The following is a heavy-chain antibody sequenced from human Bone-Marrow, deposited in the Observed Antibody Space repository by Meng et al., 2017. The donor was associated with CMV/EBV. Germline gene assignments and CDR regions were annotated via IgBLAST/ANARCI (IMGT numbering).Heavy chain of an antibody. CDR1: GGSISSSGYF. CDR3: ARAFPEGGFGELNLFDY. V-gene: IGHV4-39*07. J-gene: IGHJ4*02. Sequence: SETLSLTCTVSGGSISSSGYFWGWIRQPPGKGLEWIGSIYYSGSTYYNPSLKSRVTISVDTSKNQFSLKLSSVTAADTAVYYCARAFPEGGFGELNLFDYWGQGTLVTVSS. CDR2: IYYSGST. D-gene: IGHD3-10*01.